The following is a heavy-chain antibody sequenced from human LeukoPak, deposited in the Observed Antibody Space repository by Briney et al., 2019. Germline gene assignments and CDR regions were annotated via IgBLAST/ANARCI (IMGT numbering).Heavy chain of an antibody. CDR1: GGSISGYY. CDR2: IYTSGST. J-gene: IGHJ4*02. CDR3: ARGRSSSGWSYYFDY. Sequence: SETLSLTCTVSGGSISGYYWSWIRQPAGKGLEWIGRIYTSGSTNYIPSLKSRVTISVDKSKNQFSLKLSSVTAADTAVYYCARGRSSSGWSYYFDYWGQGTLVTVSS. D-gene: IGHD6-19*01. V-gene: IGHV4-4*07.